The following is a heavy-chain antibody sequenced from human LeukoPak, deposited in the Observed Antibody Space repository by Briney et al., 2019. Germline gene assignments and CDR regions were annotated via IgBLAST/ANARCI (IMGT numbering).Heavy chain of an antibody. CDR3: AKDFGYSCDY. J-gene: IGHJ4*02. CDR2: TRYDGTDK. CDR1: GFTFSNYG. V-gene: IGHV3-30*02. Sequence: PGGSLRLSCAASGFTFSNYGMSWVRQVPGKGLEWVAITRYDGTDKSYVDSVMGRFTISRDNSKNTLYLQMNSLRAEDTAVYYCAKDFGYSCDYWGEGTLVSVS. D-gene: IGHD5-18*01.